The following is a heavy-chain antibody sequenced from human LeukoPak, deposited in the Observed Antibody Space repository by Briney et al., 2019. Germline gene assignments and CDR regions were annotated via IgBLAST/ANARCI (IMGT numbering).Heavy chain of an antibody. Sequence: EGSLRLSCAASGFTFSDYPMNWVRQAPGKGLEWVSVITGSGDSSFYGDSVKGRFTISRDNSKNTLYLQMNSLRVEDTAVYYCAKDLEVLRFGDPTDASDVWGQGTMVTVAS. CDR2: ITGSGDSS. CDR3: AKDLEVLRFGDPTDASDV. V-gene: IGHV3-23*01. J-gene: IGHJ3*01. D-gene: IGHD3-10*01. CDR1: GFTFSDYP.